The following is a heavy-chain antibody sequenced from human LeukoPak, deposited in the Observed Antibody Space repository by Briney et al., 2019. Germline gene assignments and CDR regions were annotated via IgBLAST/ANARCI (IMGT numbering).Heavy chain of an antibody. CDR1: GFTFSSYA. Sequence: GGSLRLSCAASGFTFSSYAMHWVRQAPGKGLEWEAVISYDGSNKYYADSVKGRFTISRDNSKNTLYLQMNSLRAEDTAVYYCARDSEIAAAGYYYYYYYMDVWGKGTTVTVSS. CDR3: ARDSEIAAAGYYYYYYYMDV. V-gene: IGHV3-30*01. D-gene: IGHD6-13*01. J-gene: IGHJ6*03. CDR2: ISYDGSNK.